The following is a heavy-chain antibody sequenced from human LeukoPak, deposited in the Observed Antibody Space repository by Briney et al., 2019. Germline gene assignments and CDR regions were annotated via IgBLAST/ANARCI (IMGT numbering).Heavy chain of an antibody. CDR3: ARSETTGTVDF. CDR2: INRDGSEE. V-gene: IGHV3-7*01. CDR1: GFTFGKYW. D-gene: IGHD1-1*01. J-gene: IGHJ4*02. Sequence: GGSLRLSCSASGFTFGKYWMSWVRQAPGKGLEWVANINRDGSEEHYVDSVNGRFTVSRDNANNALFLQMASVRVEDTALYYCARSETTGTVDFWGQGTPITVSS.